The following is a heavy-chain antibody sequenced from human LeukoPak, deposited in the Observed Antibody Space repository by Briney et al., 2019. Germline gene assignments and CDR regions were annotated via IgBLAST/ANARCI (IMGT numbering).Heavy chain of an antibody. Sequence: ASVKVSCKVSGYTLTELSMHGVRQAPGKGLEWMGGFDPEDGETIYAQKFQGRVTMTEDTSTDTAYMELSSLRSENTAVYYCAPRVYYYDISRYAFDIWGQGTMVTVSS. J-gene: IGHJ3*02. D-gene: IGHD3-22*01. CDR1: GYTLTELS. CDR2: FDPEDGET. CDR3: APRVYYYDISRYAFDI. V-gene: IGHV1-24*01.